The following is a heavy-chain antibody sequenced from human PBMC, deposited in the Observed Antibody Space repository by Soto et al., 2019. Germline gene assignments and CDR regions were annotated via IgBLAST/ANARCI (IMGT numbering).Heavy chain of an antibody. CDR2: IYYSGST. CDR3: AGPSVYCQH. CDR1: GVSLTTYY. J-gene: IGHJ1*01. V-gene: IGHV4-59*08. Sequence: QVQLQESGPGLVKPSETLSLTCTVSGVSLTTYYWSWIRQPPGKGLEWVGFIYYSGSTNYNPSLKSRVTISVDTFKNQFSLKLSSVTAADTAVYYCAGPSVYCQHWGQGTLVTVSS.